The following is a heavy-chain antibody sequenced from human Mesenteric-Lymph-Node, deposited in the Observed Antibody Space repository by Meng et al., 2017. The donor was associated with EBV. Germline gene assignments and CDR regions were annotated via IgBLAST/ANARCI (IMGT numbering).Heavy chain of an antibody. J-gene: IGHJ2*01. V-gene: IGHV6-1*01. Sequence: QVQLQQSGPGLVKTPXALAITCGISGDSVSSSSAGWTWIRQSPSRGLEWLGRTYYRSNWYNDYAVFVKSRITINTDTSKNQFFLQLNSVTPEDTAVYYCARGATSVFDLWGRGTLVTVSS. CDR2: TYYRSNWYN. CDR1: GDSVSSSSAG. CDR3: ARGATSVFDL.